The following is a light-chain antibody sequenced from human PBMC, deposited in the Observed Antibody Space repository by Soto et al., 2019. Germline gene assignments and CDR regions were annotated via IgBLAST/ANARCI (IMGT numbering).Light chain of an antibody. J-gene: IGKJ2*01. CDR3: QQYGSSGYT. CDR1: QSVSSSY. Sequence: EIVLTQSPGTLSLSPGERVTLSCRASQSVSSSYLAWYQQKPGQAPRLLIYGASSRATGIPDRFSGSGSGTDLTLTISRREPEDFAVYYCQQYGSSGYTFGQGTKLEIK. CDR2: GAS. V-gene: IGKV3-20*01.